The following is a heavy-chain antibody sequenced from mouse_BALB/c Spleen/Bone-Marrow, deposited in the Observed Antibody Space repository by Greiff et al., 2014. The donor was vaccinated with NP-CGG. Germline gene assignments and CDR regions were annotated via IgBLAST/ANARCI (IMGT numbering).Heavy chain of an antibody. V-gene: IGHV2-2*02. D-gene: IGHD2-10*01. CDR3: ASPYYGNYVYAMDY. Sequence: QVQLKESGPGLVPPSQSLSITCPVSGFSLTSYGVHWVCQSPGKGLEWLGVIWSGGSTDYNAAFISRLSISKDNSKSQVFFKMNSLQANDTAIYYCASPYYGNYVYAMDYWGQGTSVTVSS. J-gene: IGHJ4*01. CDR2: IWSGGST. CDR1: GFSLTSYG.